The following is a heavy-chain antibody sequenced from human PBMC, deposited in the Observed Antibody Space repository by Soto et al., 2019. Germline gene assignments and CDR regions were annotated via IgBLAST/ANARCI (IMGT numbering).Heavy chain of an antibody. CDR3: AKVFSPEGGNYFDY. CDR1: GFTFSNYA. J-gene: IGHJ4*02. CDR2: ISNSFSDGNT. Sequence: GGSLRLSCAASGFTFSNYAMNWVRQAPGKGLEWVSAISNSFSDGNTHYADSVKGRFTISRDNDKNTVFLEMNSLRAEDTAVYYCAKVFSPEGGNYFDYWGQGTLVTVSS. V-gene: IGHV3-23*01.